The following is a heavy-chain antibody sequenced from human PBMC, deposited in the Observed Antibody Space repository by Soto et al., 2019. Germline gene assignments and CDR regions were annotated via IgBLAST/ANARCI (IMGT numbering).Heavy chain of an antibody. CDR3: ARGGYCTSITCKNFFDP. CDR1: GDAFRNYT. Sequence: SVKVSFKASGDAFRNYTITWVRQAPGQGLEWMGRIIPILDIANSAQKFQGRVTLTANKSTGTVYMDLSSLTSEDTAVYYCARGGYCTSITCKNFFDPWGQGTLVTVSS. J-gene: IGHJ5*02. CDR2: IIPILDIA. V-gene: IGHV1-69*02. D-gene: IGHD2-2*01.